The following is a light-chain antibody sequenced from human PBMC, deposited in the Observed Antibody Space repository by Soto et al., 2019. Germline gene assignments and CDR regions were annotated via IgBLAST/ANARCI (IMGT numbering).Light chain of an antibody. J-gene: IGKJ1*01. Sequence: DIQLTQSPLSLSASVGDRVTITCRASQSISNFLNWYQQKPGQAPKLLISSASNVQSGVPSRFSGRGSGTEFTLTISGLQPEDSASYCCQQSYNFPRTFGQGTKVEI. CDR3: QQSYNFPRT. CDR2: SAS. V-gene: IGKV1-39*01. CDR1: QSISNF.